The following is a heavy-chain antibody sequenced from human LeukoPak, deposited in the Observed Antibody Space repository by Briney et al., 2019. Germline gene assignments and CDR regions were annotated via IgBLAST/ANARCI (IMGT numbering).Heavy chain of an antibody. J-gene: IGHJ6*02. CDR1: GGSISSYY. CDR2: IYYSGST. Sequence: SETLSLTCTVSGGSISSYYWSWIRQPPGKGLEWIGYIYYSGSTNYNPSLKSRVTISVDTSKNQFPLKLSSVTAADTAVYYCARLTMVRGVLYGMDVWGQGTTVTVSS. CDR3: ARLTMVRGVLYGMDV. D-gene: IGHD3-10*01. V-gene: IGHV4-59*08.